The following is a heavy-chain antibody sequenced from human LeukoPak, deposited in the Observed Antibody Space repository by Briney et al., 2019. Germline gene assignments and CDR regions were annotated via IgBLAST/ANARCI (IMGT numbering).Heavy chain of an antibody. J-gene: IGHJ6*04. CDR2: INAGNGNT. CDR3: ARGTYYYGMDV. CDR1: GYTFTSYA. Sequence: ALVKVSCTASGYTFTSYAMHWVRQAPGQRLEWMGWINAGNGNTKYSQKFQGRVTITRDTSASTAYMELSSLRSEDTAVYYCARGTYYYGMDVWGKGTTVTVSS. V-gene: IGHV1-3*01.